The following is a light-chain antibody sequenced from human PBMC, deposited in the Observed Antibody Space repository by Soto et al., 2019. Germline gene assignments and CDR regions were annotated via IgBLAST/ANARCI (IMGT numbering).Light chain of an antibody. CDR2: SNH. CDR1: SSNIGRNT. CDR3: ASWDDSLTGYV. J-gene: IGLJ1*01. Sequence: QSALTQPPSASGTPGQRVTISCSGSSSNIGRNTVTWYRQVPGTAPKLLIYSNHQRSSGVPDRFSGSKSGTSASLAISGLQSGDESDYYCASWDDSLTGYVFGTGTKVTVL. V-gene: IGLV1-44*01.